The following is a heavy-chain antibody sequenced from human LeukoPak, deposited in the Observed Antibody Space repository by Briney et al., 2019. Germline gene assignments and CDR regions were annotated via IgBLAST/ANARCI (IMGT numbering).Heavy chain of an antibody. CDR1: GFTFNVYG. J-gene: IGHJ4*02. D-gene: IGHD5-24*01. CDR2: IWYDESKK. V-gene: IGHV3-30*02. CDR3: ARPSPPGDGYNPPDH. Sequence: GGSLRLSCATSGFTFNVYGMHWVRQAPGKGLEWVACIWYDESKKDYADSMKGRITISRDNSKNTLFLQMNNLRSEDTAVYFCARPSPPGDGYNPPDHWGQGTLVTVSS.